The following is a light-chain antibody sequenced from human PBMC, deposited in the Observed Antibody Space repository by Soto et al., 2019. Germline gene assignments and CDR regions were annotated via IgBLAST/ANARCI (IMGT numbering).Light chain of an antibody. J-gene: IGKJ4*01. V-gene: IGKV2-28*01. CDR3: MQALQTPLT. CDR1: QSLLHSNGYNY. Sequence: DIVMTQSPLSLPVTPGEPASISCRSSQSLLHSNGYNYLDWYLQKPGQSPQLLIYLGSNRASGVPDRVSGSGSGTDCTLKIGRVEAEDFGVYYCMQALQTPLTFGGGTKVEIK. CDR2: LGS.